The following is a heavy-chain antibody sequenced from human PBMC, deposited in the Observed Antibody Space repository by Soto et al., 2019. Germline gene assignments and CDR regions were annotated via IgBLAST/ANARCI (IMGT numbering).Heavy chain of an antibody. V-gene: IGHV4-59*01. D-gene: IGHD4-17*01. CDR1: GGSINNYY. J-gene: IGHJ4*02. CDR3: ARAYGDYVFDY. Sequence: SETLSLTCTVSGGSINNYYWSWIRQPPGKGLEWIGYIYYSGSTNYNPSLKSRVTISVDTSKNQFSLKLSSVTAADTAVYYCARAYGDYVFDYWGQGTLVTVSS. CDR2: IYYSGST.